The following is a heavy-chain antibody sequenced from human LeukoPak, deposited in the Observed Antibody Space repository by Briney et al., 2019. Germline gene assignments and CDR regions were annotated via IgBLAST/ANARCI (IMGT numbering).Heavy chain of an antibody. J-gene: IGHJ4*02. Sequence: GGSLRLSCAVSGFIVSTNYMSWVRQAPGKGLQWVLVIYSDGRTYYADSVKGRFTISRDNAKNSLYLQMNSLRDEGTAVYYCARDPPYSGSYYGFDYWGQGTLVTVSS. CDR2: IYSDGRT. D-gene: IGHD1-26*01. V-gene: IGHV3-53*01. CDR1: GFIVSTNY. CDR3: ARDPPYSGSYYGFDY.